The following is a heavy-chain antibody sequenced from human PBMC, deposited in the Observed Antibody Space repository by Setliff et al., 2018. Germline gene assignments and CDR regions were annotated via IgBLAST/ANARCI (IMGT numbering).Heavy chain of an antibody. D-gene: IGHD3-16*01. CDR1: GYTFTGYY. V-gene: IGHV1-2*06. Sequence: RASVKVSCKASGYTFTGYYIHWVRQAPGQGLEWMGRINPNSGGTNYAQNFQGRVTMTRDTSISTAYMELSSLRSDDTAVYYCASVLITAYDYWGQGTLVTVSS. CDR2: INPNSGGT. J-gene: IGHJ4*02. CDR3: ASVLITAYDY.